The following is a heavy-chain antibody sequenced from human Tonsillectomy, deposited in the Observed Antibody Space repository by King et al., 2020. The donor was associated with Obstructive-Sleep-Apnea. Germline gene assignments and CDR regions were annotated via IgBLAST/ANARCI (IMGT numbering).Heavy chain of an antibody. CDR3: ARRGPVEYYFDF. Sequence: VQLVESGGGLVQPGGSLRLSCAASGFTFTSYAMSVVRQAPGKGLEWVSRISGSGGSTQYANSVKGRFTISRDNSKNTLYLQMNSLRVEDTAGYYCARRGPVEYYFDFWGQGTLVTVSS. J-gene: IGHJ4*02. V-gene: IGHV3-23*04. D-gene: IGHD2-2*01. CDR1: GFTFTSYA. CDR2: ISGSGGST.